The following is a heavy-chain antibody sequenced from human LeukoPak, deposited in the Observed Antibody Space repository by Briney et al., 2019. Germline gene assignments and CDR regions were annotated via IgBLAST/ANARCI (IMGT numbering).Heavy chain of an antibody. Sequence: ASVKVSCKASGFAFVNSLVHWVRQTRAQGLEWIGWVNPNSGGTNYAQKFQGRVTMTRDTSISTAYMELSRLRSDDTAVYYCASCGYSSPYSYGMDVWGQGTTVTVSS. V-gene: IGHV1-2*02. CDR3: ASCGYSSPYSYGMDV. CDR1: GFAFVNSL. CDR2: VNPNSGGT. D-gene: IGHD6-13*01. J-gene: IGHJ6*02.